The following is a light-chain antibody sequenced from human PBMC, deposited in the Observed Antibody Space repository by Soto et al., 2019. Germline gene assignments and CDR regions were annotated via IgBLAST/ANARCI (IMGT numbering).Light chain of an antibody. CDR1: QGISHY. Sequence: DIQLTQSPSSLSASVGDEVTITCRASQGISHYLTWYQQKPGRAPTLLIYGVSTLQSGVPPRFSGGGSATEFPLTISNLQIEDFATYYCQQSYDAQFTFGGGTRVEIK. J-gene: IGKJ4*01. CDR3: QQSYDAQFT. CDR2: GVS. V-gene: IGKV1-39*01.